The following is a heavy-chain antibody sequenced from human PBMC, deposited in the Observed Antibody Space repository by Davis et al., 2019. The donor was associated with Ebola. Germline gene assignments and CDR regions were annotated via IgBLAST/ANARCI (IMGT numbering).Heavy chain of an antibody. V-gene: IGHV1-58*01. CDR2: IVVGSGNT. CDR3: AATSARYYDFWSGYYREPYGMDV. Sequence: SVKVSCKASGFTFTSSAVQWVRQARGQRLEWIGWIVVGSGNTNYAQKFQERVTITRDMSTSTAYMELSSLRSEDTAVYYCAATSARYYDFWSGYYREPYGMDVWGQGTTVTVSS. CDR1: GFTFTSSA. D-gene: IGHD3-3*01. J-gene: IGHJ6*02.